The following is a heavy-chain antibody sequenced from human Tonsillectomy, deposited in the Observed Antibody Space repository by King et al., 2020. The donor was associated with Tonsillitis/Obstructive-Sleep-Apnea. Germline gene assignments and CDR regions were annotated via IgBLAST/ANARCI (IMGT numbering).Heavy chain of an antibody. CDR1: GYIFSNYW. CDR3: AIYGERAPYYDFWSGYLSWFDP. CDR2: IYPGDSDT. V-gene: IGHV5-51*01. J-gene: IGHJ5*02. Sequence: QLVQSGAEVKKPGESLKISCKGSGYIFSNYWIVWVRQMPGKGLEWIGIIYPGDSDTRYSPSFQGQVTISAAKAISTAYLQWSSLKASDTAMYYCAIYGERAPYYDFWSGYLSWFDPWGQGTLVTVSS. D-gene: IGHD3-3*01.